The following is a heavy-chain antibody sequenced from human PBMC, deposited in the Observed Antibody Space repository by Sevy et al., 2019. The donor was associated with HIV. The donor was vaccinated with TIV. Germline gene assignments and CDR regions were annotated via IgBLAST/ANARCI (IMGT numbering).Heavy chain of an antibody. CDR3: ARDQEMGEDYYYYYGMDV. CDR2: ISSSSSYI. CDR1: GFTFSSYS. D-gene: IGHD3-16*01. Sequence: GGSLRLSCAASGFTFSSYSMNWVRQAPGKGLEWVSSISSSSSYIYYADSVKGRFTISRDNAKNSLYLQMNSLRAEDTAVYYCARDQEMGEDYYYYYGMDVWGQGTTVTVSS. V-gene: IGHV3-21*01. J-gene: IGHJ6*02.